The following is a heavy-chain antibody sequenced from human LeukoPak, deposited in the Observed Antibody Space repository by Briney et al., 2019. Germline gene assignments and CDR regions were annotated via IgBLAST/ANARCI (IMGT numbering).Heavy chain of an antibody. D-gene: IGHD6-19*01. CDR3: AGGGDRIGWYDWFDP. CDR1: GGSFSGYY. Sequence: SETLSLTCAVDGGSFSGYYCSWIRQPPGKGLEWIGEINHSGSTNYNPSLKSRVTISVDTSKNKFSLKLSSVTAADTAASNCAGGGDRIGWYDWFDPWGQGTLVTVSS. CDR2: INHSGST. V-gene: IGHV4-34*01. J-gene: IGHJ5*02.